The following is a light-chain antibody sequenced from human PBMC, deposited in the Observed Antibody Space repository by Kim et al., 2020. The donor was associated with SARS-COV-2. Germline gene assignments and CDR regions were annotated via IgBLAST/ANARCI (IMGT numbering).Light chain of an antibody. CDR1: QSVLYSSNNKNY. CDR3: QQYYSTPPT. J-gene: IGKJ2*01. Sequence: DIVMTKSPDSLAVSLGERATINCKSSQSVLYSSNNKNYLAWYQQKPGQPPKLLIYWASTRESGVPDRFSGSGSGTDFTLTISSLQAEDVAVYYCQQYYSTPPTFGQGTKLEI. CDR2: WAS. V-gene: IGKV4-1*01.